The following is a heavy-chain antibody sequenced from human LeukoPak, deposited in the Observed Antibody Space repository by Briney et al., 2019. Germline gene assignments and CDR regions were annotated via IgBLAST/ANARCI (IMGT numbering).Heavy chain of an antibody. CDR3: ARGDANYDFWSGYYTSYYYMDV. CDR1: GGSFSGYY. D-gene: IGHD3-3*01. V-gene: IGHV4-34*01. Sequence: SETLSHTCAVYGGSFSGYYWSWIRQPPGKGLEWIGEINHSGSTNYNPSLKSRVTISVDTSKNQFSLKLSSVTAADTAVYYCARGDANYDFWSGYYTSYYYMDVWGKGTTVTVSS. J-gene: IGHJ6*03. CDR2: INHSGST.